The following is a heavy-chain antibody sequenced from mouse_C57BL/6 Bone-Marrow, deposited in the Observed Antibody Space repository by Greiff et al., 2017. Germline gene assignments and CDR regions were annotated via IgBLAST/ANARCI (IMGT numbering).Heavy chain of an antibody. J-gene: IGHJ3*01. D-gene: IGHD2-4*01. Sequence: QVQLQQPGAELAKPGASVKLSCKASGYNFTSYWMHWVKQRPGQGLAWIGMIHPNSGSTNYNEKFTSKATLTVEKSSSTAYMQYIKLTSETSAVYYCEIEGPLYYDYDGEFAYWGQGTLVTVSA. CDR1: GYNFTSYW. CDR3: EIEGPLYYDYDGEFAY. V-gene: IGHV1-64*01. CDR2: IHPNSGST.